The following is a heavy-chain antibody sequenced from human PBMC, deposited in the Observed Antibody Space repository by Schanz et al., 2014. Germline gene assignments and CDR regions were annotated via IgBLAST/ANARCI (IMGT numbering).Heavy chain of an antibody. D-gene: IGHD2-2*01. V-gene: IGHV1-69*02. J-gene: IGHJ3*02. CDR1: GGTFSSYT. Sequence: QVQLVQSGAEVKKPGSSVKVSCKASGGTFSSYTISWVRQAPGQGLEWVGRFIPILDVGNYAQQFQGRVTFTADKSTSTAYMELSSLRYEDTALYYCARGTMPGTFDIWGQGTMVTVS. CDR2: FIPILDVG. CDR3: ARGTMPGTFDI.